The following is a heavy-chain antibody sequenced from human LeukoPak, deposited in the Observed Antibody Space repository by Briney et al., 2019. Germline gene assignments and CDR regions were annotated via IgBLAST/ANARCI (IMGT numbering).Heavy chain of an antibody. CDR1: DGSISSGDYY. Sequence: SQTLSLTCTVSDGSISSGDYYWSWIRQPPGKGLEWIGYIYYSGSTYYNPSLKSRVTISVDTSKNQFSLKLSSVTAADTAVYYCASGYCSGGSCYSEFPFDYWGQGTLVTVSS. CDR2: IYYSGST. J-gene: IGHJ4*02. V-gene: IGHV4-30-4*01. D-gene: IGHD2-15*01. CDR3: ASGYCSGGSCYSEFPFDY.